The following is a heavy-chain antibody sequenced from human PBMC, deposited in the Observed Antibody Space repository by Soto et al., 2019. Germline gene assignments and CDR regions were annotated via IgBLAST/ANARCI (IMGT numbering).Heavy chain of an antibody. J-gene: IGHJ4*02. CDR1: GFDFGYYY. CDR3: VRPYYSSSWFPFDR. V-gene: IGHV3-11*01. D-gene: IGHD6-13*01. Sequence: TGGSLRLSFTASGFDFGYYYMSWIRQSPGKGLEWVSYIDSDDGTTYYTDSVKGRFTISRDNAKNSLYLQMNSLRVEDTALYYCVRPYYSSSWFPFDRWGQGTLVTVSS. CDR2: IDSDDGTT.